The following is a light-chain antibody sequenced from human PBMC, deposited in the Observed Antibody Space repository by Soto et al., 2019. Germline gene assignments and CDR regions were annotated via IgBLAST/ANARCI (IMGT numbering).Light chain of an antibody. V-gene: IGKV3-11*01. CDR2: DAF. Sequence: EIVLTQSPSTLSLPPGERAALSCRASQSVSSFLAWYQQKPGQAPRLLIYDAFKRATGIPARFSGSGSGTDFTLIISSLAPEEFAVYYGQQRSNWPSTCSGGTKVEVK. CDR3: QQRSNWPST. CDR1: QSVSSF. J-gene: IGKJ4*01.